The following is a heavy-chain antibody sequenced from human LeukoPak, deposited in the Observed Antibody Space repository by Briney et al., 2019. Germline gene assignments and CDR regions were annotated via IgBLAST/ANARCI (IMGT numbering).Heavy chain of an antibody. V-gene: IGHV4-39*01. D-gene: IGHD1-20*01. CDR1: GGSITSPAYY. Sequence: SETLSLTCSVSGGSITSPAYYWGWIRQPPGKGLEWIGTIYYGGSTYYSPSLKSRVTITVDTSKNQFSLEVTSVTASDTAVYCCARPRYNWNHYFDYWGQGRLVTVSS. CDR3: ARPRYNWNHYFDY. CDR2: IYYGGST. J-gene: IGHJ4*02.